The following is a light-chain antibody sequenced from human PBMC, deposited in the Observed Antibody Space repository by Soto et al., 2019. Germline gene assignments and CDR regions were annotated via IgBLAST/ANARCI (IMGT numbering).Light chain of an antibody. CDR2: NTS. CDR3: QQSYSTPWT. V-gene: IGKV1-39*01. Sequence: DIQMTQSPSSLSASVGDRVTITCRASQSISSHLNWYQQKAGKAPKVLIYNTSILESGVPSRSRGSGSGAQYTLAISSLQPEDFATYYFQQSYSTPWTFGQGTKVEFK. J-gene: IGKJ1*01. CDR1: QSISSH.